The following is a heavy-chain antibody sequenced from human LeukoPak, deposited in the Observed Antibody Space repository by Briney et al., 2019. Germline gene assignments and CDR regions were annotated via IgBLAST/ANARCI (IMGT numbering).Heavy chain of an antibody. CDR2: IKQDGSET. CDR3: ARSPRYCSGGSCYSIYFQH. CDR1: GFTFSSYW. D-gene: IGHD2-15*01. V-gene: IGHV3-7*01. J-gene: IGHJ1*01. Sequence: PGGSLRLSCAASGFTFSSYWMSWVRQAPGKGLEWVANIKQDGSETYYVDSVKGRFTISRDNAKNSLYLQMNSLRAEDTAVYYCARSPRYCSGGSCYSIYFQHWGQGTLVTVSS.